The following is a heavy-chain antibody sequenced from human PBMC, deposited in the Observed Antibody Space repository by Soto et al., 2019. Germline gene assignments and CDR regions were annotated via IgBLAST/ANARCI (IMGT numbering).Heavy chain of an antibody. CDR1: GDSISSADYY. Sequence: LSLTCTVSGDSISSADYYWSWTRQTPGKGLEWIGHIFYSGTTYYNPSLKSRLTISVDTSKNHFSLRLTSVTAADTAVYYCARDLWVEPELYYYGMDVWGQGTTVTVSS. D-gene: IGHD1-1*01. J-gene: IGHJ6*02. CDR3: ARDLWVEPELYYYGMDV. CDR2: IFYSGTT. V-gene: IGHV4-30-4*01.